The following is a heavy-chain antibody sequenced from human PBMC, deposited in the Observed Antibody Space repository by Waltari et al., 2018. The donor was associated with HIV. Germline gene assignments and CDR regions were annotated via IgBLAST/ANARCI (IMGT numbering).Heavy chain of an antibody. D-gene: IGHD3-10*01. CDR3: ARGVSIVRGVMIRGHMDV. Sequence: VQMVQSGAEMRKPGASGKVSCRDSGYNFSAYTISWVRQAPGQGLEWMGWISVYNGNTNYSQKFQGRVNMTTDTSTSTAHMELRSLRSDDTAVYYCARGVSIVRGVMIRGHMDVWGQGTTVTVSS. CDR1: GYNFSAYT. V-gene: IGHV1-18*01. J-gene: IGHJ6*02. CDR2: ISVYNGNT.